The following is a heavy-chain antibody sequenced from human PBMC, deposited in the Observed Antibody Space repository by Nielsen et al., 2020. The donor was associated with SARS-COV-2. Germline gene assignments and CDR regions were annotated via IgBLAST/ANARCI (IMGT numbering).Heavy chain of an antibody. CDR3: ASSSGYCSGGSCYSVY. D-gene: IGHD2-15*01. Sequence: GESLKISCAASGFTFSSYWMSWVRQAPGKGLEWVANIKQDGSEKYYVDSVKGRFTIPRDNAKNSLYLQMNSLRAEDTAVYYCASSSGYCSGGSCYSVYWGQGTLVTVSS. CDR2: IKQDGSEK. CDR1: GFTFSSYW. V-gene: IGHV3-7*01. J-gene: IGHJ4*02.